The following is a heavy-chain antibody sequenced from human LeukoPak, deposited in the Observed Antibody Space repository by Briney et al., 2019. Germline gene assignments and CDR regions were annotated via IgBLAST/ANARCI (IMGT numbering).Heavy chain of an antibody. CDR1: GFSLSTSGVG. CDR3: ARKQWLANFDY. V-gene: IGHV2-5*05. J-gene: IGHJ4*02. D-gene: IGHD6-19*01. CDR2: IYWDDDK. Sequence: SGPTLVKPTQTLTLTCTFSGFSLSTSGVGVGWIRQPPGKALEWLALIYWDDDKRYGPSLKSRLTITKDTSKNQVVLTMTNMDPVDTATYYCARKQWLANFDYWGQGTLVTVSS.